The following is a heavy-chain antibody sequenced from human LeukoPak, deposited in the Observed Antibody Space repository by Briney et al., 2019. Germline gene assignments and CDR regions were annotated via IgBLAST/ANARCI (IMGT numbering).Heavy chain of an antibody. J-gene: IGHJ5*02. D-gene: IGHD3-3*01. CDR3: ARQHYDFSTGYFNWLDP. CDR2: IYYSGST. Sequence: SETLSLTCTVSGGSLSSSSFYWGCIRQPPGKGLEWIGSIYYSGSTYYNPSLKSRLTISVDTSKNQFSLKLSSVTAADTAVYYCARQHYDFSTGYFNWLDPWGQGTLVTVSS. CDR1: GGSLSSSSFY. V-gene: IGHV4-39*01.